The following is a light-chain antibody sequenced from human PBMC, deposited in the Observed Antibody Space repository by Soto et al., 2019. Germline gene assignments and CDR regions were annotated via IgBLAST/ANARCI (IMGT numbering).Light chain of an antibody. CDR2: GAS. Sequence: EIVLTQSPGTLSLSSGERATRSCRASQSVSSSYLAWYQQKPGQAPRLLIYGASSRATGIPDRFSGSGSGTDFTLTISRLEPEDFAVYYCQQYGSSPSLTFGGGTKVEIK. CDR3: QQYGSSPSLT. V-gene: IGKV3-20*01. J-gene: IGKJ4*01. CDR1: QSVSSSY.